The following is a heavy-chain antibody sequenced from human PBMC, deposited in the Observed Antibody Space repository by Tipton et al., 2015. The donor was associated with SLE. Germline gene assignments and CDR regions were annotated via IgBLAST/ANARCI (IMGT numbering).Heavy chain of an antibody. Sequence: GSLSLTCTVSGGSISSHYWSWIRQPPGKGLEWIGYIYYSGSTNYNPSLKSRVTISVDTSKNQFSLKLSSVTAADTAVYYCAREGFDYWGQGTLVTVSS. CDR1: GGSISSHY. V-gene: IGHV4-59*11. J-gene: IGHJ4*02. CDR3: AREGFDY. CDR2: IYYSGST.